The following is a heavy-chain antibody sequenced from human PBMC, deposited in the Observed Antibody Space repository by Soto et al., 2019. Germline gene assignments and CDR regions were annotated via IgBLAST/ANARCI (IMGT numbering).Heavy chain of an antibody. CDR2: IYPGDSDV. D-gene: IGHD3-10*01. CDR3: ARITVIRGAITGWVFDY. J-gene: IGHJ4*02. V-gene: IGHV5-51*01. CDR1: GYSFTRYW. Sequence: EVQLVQSGAEVKEPGESLKISCKSSGYSFTRYWIGWVRQMPGKGLEWMGSIYPGDSDVKYSTSFEGQVTISADTSTTTAYLLWSSLKAADTAMYYCARITVIRGAITGWVFDYWGQGTLVTVSS.